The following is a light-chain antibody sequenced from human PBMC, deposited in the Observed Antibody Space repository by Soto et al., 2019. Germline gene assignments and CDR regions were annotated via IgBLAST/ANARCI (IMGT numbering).Light chain of an antibody. Sequence: QSVLTQPRSVSWSPGQSVTISCTGTSVDVSDYHYVSWYQQHSGKAPKLMIYDVTKRPSGVPDRFSGSKSGNTASLTISGLLAEDEADYYCSSYAHGSTYVFGTGTKVTVL. CDR2: DVT. V-gene: IGLV2-11*01. CDR3: SSYAHGSTYV. J-gene: IGLJ1*01. CDR1: SVDVSDYHY.